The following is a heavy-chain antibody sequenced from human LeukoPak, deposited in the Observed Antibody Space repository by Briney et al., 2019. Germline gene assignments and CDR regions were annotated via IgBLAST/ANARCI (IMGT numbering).Heavy chain of an antibody. J-gene: IGHJ5*02. CDR3: AIPCPRIAAAGTSWFDP. CDR2: ISGSGGST. D-gene: IGHD6-13*01. V-gene: IGHV3-23*01. Sequence: GGSLRLSCAASGFTFSSYAMSWVRQAPGKGLEWVSAISGSGGSTYYADSVKGRFTISRDNSKNTLYLQMNSLRAEDTAVYYCAIPCPRIAAAGTSWFDPWGQGTLVTVSS. CDR1: GFTFSSYA.